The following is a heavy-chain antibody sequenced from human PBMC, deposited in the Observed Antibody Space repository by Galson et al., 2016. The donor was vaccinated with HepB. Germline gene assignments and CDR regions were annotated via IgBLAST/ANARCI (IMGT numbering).Heavy chain of an antibody. J-gene: IGHJ5*02. D-gene: IGHD6-13*01. CDR3: ARDSAAAGTEWFDP. V-gene: IGHV3-74*01. Sequence: SLRLSCAASGFTFSSDWMYWVRQAPGKGLVWVSRINSNGSRTNYADSVKGRFTISRDNAKNTLYLQMNSLTAEDTAVYYCARDSAAAGTEWFDPWGQGTLVTVSS. CDR2: INSNGSRT. CDR1: GFTFSSDW.